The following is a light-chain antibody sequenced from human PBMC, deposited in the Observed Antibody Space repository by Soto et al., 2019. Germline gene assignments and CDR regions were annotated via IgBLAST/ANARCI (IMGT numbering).Light chain of an antibody. J-gene: IGLJ1*01. Sequence: QSALTQPASVSGSPGQSITISCTGTSSDIGTYNYVSWYQQHPGKAPKLVIYEVSYRPPGVSIRFSASKSVNTASLTISGLQAEDEADYYCSSYTSKNDRVFGTGTKVTVL. CDR3: SSYTSKNDRV. CDR2: EVS. V-gene: IGLV2-14*01. CDR1: SSDIGTYNY.